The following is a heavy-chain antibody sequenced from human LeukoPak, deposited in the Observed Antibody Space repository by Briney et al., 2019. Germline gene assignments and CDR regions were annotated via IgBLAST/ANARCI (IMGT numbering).Heavy chain of an antibody. V-gene: IGHV1-18*04. J-gene: IGHJ5*02. CDR2: ISPYSGHA. CDR1: GYTFYTYG. Sequence: GASVKVSCKASGYTFYTYGLSWVRQAPGQGLEWMGWISPYSGHANYAQKLQGRVTMTTDTSTSTAYMELSSLRSDDTAMYYCARDPGVYSSGSYAPGWFDPWGQGSLVTVSS. CDR3: ARDPGVYSSGSYAPGWFDP. D-gene: IGHD6-19*01.